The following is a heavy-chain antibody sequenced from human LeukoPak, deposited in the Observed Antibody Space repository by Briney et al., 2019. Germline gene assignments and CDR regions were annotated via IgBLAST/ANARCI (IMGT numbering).Heavy chain of an antibody. V-gene: IGHV1-46*01. CDR1: GYTFTGYY. J-gene: IGHJ4*02. Sequence: GASVKVSCKASGYTFTGYYMHWVRQAPGQGLEWMGIINPSGGSTSYAQKFQGRVTMTRDTSTSTVYMELSSLRSEDTAVYYCARDDCSSTSCYTLDYWGQGTLVTVSS. D-gene: IGHD2-2*02. CDR2: INPSGGST. CDR3: ARDDCSSTSCYTLDY.